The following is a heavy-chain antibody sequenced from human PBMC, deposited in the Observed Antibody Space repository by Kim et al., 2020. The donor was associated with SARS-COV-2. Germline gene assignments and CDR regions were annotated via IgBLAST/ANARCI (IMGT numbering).Heavy chain of an antibody. V-gene: IGHV1-8*01. CDR3: ARGDGSSGYYTDY. D-gene: IGHD3-22*01. CDR1: GYTFTSYD. CDR2: MNPNRGNT. Sequence: ASVKVSCKASGYTFTSYDINWVRQATGQGLEWMGWMNPNRGNTGYAQKFQGRATMTRNTSISTAYMELSSLRSEDTAVYYCARGDGSSGYYTDYWGQGTLVTVSS. J-gene: IGHJ4*02.